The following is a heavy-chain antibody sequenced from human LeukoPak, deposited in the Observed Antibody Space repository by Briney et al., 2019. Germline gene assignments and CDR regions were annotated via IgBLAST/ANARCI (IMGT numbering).Heavy chain of an antibody. CDR2: ISYDGSNK. J-gene: IGHJ6*02. D-gene: IGHD5-18*01. CDR3: AKDIGAESGYSYGYYYYYGMDV. CDR1: GFTFSSYG. V-gene: IGHV3-30*18. Sequence: QLGRSLRLSCAASGFTFSSYGMHWVRQAPGKGLEWVAVISYDGSNKYYADSVKGRFTISRDNSKNTLYLQMNSLRAEDTAVYYCAKDIGAESGYSYGYYYYYGMDVWGQGPRSPSP.